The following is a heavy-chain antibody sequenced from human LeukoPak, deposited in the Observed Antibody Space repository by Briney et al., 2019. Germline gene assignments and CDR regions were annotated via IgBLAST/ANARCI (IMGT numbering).Heavy chain of an antibody. V-gene: IGHV3-21*01. J-gene: IGHJ4*02. Sequence: GGSLRLPGAASGFTFSRNAMNWVRQAPGKGLEWVSFISSSSNYMSYADSVKGRFTISRDNAKNSLYLQMNSLRAEDTAVYYCARPLDSSNNYFDYWGQGTLVTVSA. D-gene: IGHD6-13*01. CDR3: ARPLDSSNNYFDY. CDR2: ISSSSNYM. CDR1: GFTFSRNA.